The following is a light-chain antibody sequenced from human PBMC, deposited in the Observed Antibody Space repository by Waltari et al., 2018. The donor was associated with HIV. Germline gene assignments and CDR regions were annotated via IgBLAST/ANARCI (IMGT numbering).Light chain of an antibody. CDR2: GAS. CDR1: QSVSSTY. CDR3: QQYGNSPRT. Sequence: EIVLQKSTGTLTLSPGERATLSCRAGQSVSSTYLAWYQQKPGQAPRLLISGASSRATGIPDRFSGSGSGTDFTLTISRLEPEDFAVYYCQQYGNSPRTFGQGTKLEIK. J-gene: IGKJ2*02. V-gene: IGKV3-20*01.